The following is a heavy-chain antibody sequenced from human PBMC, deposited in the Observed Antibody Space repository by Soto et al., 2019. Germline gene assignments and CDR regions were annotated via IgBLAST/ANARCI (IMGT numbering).Heavy chain of an antibody. CDR1: GGSISSYY. Sequence: QVQLQESGPGLVKPSETLSLTCTVAGGSISSYYWSWIRQPPGKGLEWIGYIYYSGSTNYNPSLKSRVTISVDTSKNQFSLKLRSVTAADTAVYYCAISGVEWLVNAFDIWGQGTMVTVSS. CDR2: IYYSGST. D-gene: IGHD6-19*01. CDR3: AISGVEWLVNAFDI. J-gene: IGHJ3*02. V-gene: IGHV4-59*01.